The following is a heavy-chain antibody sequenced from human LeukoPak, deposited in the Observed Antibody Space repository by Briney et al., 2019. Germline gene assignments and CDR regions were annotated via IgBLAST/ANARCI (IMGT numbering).Heavy chain of an antibody. CDR1: GYTLTELS. J-gene: IGHJ4*02. V-gene: IGHV1-24*01. CDR3: ATDLIVGATDILSQEY. CDR2: FDPEDGET. Sequence: GASVKVSCKVSGYTLTELSMHWVRQAPGKGLEWMGGFDPEDGETIYAQKFQGRVTMTEDTSTDTAYMELSSLRSEDTAVYYCATDLIVGATDILSQEYWGQGTLVTVSS. D-gene: IGHD1-26*01.